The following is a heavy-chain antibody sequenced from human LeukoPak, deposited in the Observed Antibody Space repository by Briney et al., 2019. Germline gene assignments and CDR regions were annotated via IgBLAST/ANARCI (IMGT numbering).Heavy chain of an antibody. V-gene: IGHV1-18*01. D-gene: IGHD3-10*01. CDR3: ARSKPYYFASGASGISFWSYYYMDV. CDR1: GYTFTSYG. CDR2: ISAYNGNT. Sequence: ASVKVSCKASGYTFTSYGISWVRQAPGQGLEWMGWISAYNGNTNYAQKLQGRVTMTTDTSTSTAYMELRSMRSDDTAVYYCARSKPYYFASGASGISFWSYYYMDVWGKGTTVTVS. J-gene: IGHJ6*03.